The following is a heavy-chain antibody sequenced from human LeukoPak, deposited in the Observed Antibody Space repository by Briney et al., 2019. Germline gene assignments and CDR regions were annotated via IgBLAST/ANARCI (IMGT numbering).Heavy chain of an antibody. CDR2: IYSGGST. Sequence: GGSLRFSCAASGFTVSSNYMSWVRQAPGKVLEWVSVIYSGGSTYYADSVKGRFTISRDNSKNTLYLQMKSLRAEDTAVYYCAIGTTKTGNPFDPWGQGTLVTVSS. V-gene: IGHV3-66*01. J-gene: IGHJ5*02. CDR1: GFTVSSNY. CDR3: AIGTTKTGNPFDP. D-gene: IGHD1-1*01.